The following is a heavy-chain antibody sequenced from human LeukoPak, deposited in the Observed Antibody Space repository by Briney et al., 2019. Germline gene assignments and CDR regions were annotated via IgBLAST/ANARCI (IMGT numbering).Heavy chain of an antibody. Sequence: SQTLSLTCTVSGGSISSGGYYWSWIRQHPGKGPEWIGYIYYSGSTYQNPSLERRVTISVDTSKNQFSLNLSSVTAADTAVYYCARDSRGSGYYYYYGMDVWGQGTTVTVSS. CDR1: GGSISSGGYY. V-gene: IGHV4-31*03. CDR3: ARDSRGSGYYYYYGMDV. J-gene: IGHJ6*02. CDR2: IYYSGST. D-gene: IGHD3-22*01.